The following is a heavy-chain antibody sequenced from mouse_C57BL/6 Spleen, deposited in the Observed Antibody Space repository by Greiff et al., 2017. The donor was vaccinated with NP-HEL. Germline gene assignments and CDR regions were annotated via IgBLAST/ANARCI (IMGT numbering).Heavy chain of an antibody. CDR2: ISRCSSAI. D-gene: IGHD2-4*01. V-gene: IGHV5-17*01. CDR1: GFTFSDYG. CDR3: ARSPTMITTKGFAY. Sequence: EVMLVESGGGLVKPGGSLKLSCAASGFTFSDYGMHWVRQAPEKGLEWVAYISRCSSAIYYADTVKGRFTITRDNAKNTLFLQMTSLRSEDTAMYYCARSPTMITTKGFAYWGQGTLVTVSA. J-gene: IGHJ3*01.